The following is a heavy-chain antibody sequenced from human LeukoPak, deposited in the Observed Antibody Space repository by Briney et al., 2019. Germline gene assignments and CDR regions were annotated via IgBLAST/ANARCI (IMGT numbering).Heavy chain of an antibody. CDR3: AKAPVTTCSGAYCYPFDY. Sequence: GGSLRLSCAASGFTFSSYAMSWVRQAPGKGLEWVSAISVSGNTYHADSVKGRFTISRDSYNNTLYLQMNSLRAEDAAVYYCAKAPVTTCSGAYCYPFDYWGQGTLVTVSS. CDR2: ISVSGNT. D-gene: IGHD2-15*01. CDR1: GFTFSSYA. J-gene: IGHJ4*02. V-gene: IGHV3-23*01.